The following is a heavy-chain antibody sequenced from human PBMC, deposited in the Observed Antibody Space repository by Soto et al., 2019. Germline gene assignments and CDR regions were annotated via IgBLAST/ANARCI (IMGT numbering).Heavy chain of an antibody. Sequence: GESLKISCKGSGFSFTDYWIAWVRQMPGKGLEWMGIIYPGDSDTRYSPSFQGQVTISADKSISTAYLQWSSLEASDTAMYYCARSPRSSPYFDYWGQGALVTVSS. CDR3: ARSPRSSPYFDY. J-gene: IGHJ4*02. D-gene: IGHD6-13*01. CDR1: GFSFTDYW. CDR2: IYPGDSDT. V-gene: IGHV5-51*01.